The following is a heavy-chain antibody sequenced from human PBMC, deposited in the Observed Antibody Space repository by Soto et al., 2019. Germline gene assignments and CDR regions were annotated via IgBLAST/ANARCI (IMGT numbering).Heavy chain of an antibody. D-gene: IGHD2-21*02. CDR2: IHQSGST. CDR3: ARDSESSFGDCYYLAS. V-gene: IGHV4-4*02. CDR1: GGSISSNNW. J-gene: IGHJ4*02. Sequence: SETLSLTCAVSGGSISSNNWWTWVRQPPGKGLEWIAEIHQSGSTNYNPSLKSRVTISVDKSKNQFSLDLTSVTAADTAFYYCARDSESSFGDCYYLASWGQGTLVTVSS.